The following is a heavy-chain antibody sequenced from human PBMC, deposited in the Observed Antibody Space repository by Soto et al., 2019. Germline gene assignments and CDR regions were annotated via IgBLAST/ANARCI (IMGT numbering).Heavy chain of an antibody. CDR3: AKDLHWYGMDV. Sequence: EVQLLESGGGLVQPGESLRLSCAASGFTFGSYFMNWVRQAPGKGPEWVSDINKDGGRTHYADSVRGRFTISRDNSRNTLYLQMNRLRAEDTALYYCAKDLHWYGMDVWGQGTTVTASS. D-gene: IGHD1-1*01. J-gene: IGHJ6*02. V-gene: IGHV3-23*01. CDR2: INKDGGRT. CDR1: GFTFGSYF.